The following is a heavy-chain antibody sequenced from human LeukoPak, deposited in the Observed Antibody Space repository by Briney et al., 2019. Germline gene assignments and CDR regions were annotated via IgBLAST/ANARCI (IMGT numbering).Heavy chain of an antibody. CDR1: GGSISSYY. Sequence: PSETLSFTCTVSGGSISSYYWSWIRQPPGKGLEWIGYIYYSGSTNYNPSLKSRVTISVDTSKNQFSLKLSSVTAADTAVYYCARAPAPARIRHWYFDLWGRSTLVTVSS. D-gene: IGHD5-24*01. V-gene: IGHV4-59*08. CDR3: ARAPAPARIRHWYFDL. J-gene: IGHJ2*01. CDR2: IYYSGST.